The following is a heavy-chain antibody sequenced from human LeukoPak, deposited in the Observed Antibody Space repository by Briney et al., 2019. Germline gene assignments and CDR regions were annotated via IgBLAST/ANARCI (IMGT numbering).Heavy chain of an antibody. CDR2: IYHSGST. D-gene: IGHD3-22*01. V-gene: IGHV4-30-2*01. CDR3: ARTYYYDSSGYYYSYFDY. J-gene: IGHJ4*02. Sequence: SETLSLTCAVSGGSISSGGYSWSWIRQPPGKGLEWIGYIYHSGSTYYNPSLKSRVTISVDRSKNQFSLKLSSVTAADTAVYYCARTYYYDSSGYYYSYFDYWGQGTLVTVSS. CDR1: GGSISSGGYS.